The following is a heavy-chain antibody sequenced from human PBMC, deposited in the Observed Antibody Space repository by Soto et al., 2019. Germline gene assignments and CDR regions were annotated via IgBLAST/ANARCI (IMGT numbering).Heavy chain of an antibody. CDR3: ARDSGLGIDY. CDR1: GGSISSSSYY. Sequence: SETLSLTCTVSGGSISSSSYYWGWIRQPPGKGLEWIGSIYYSGSTYYNPSLKSRVTISVDTSKNQFSLKLSSVTAADTAVYYCARDSGLGIDYWGQGTLVTVSS. D-gene: IGHD7-27*01. J-gene: IGHJ4*02. V-gene: IGHV4-39*07. CDR2: IYYSGST.